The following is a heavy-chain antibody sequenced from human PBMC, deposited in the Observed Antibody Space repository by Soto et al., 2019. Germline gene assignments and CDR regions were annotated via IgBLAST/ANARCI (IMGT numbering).Heavy chain of an antibody. J-gene: IGHJ6*02. CDR2: IKHDGSEK. Sequence: EVQLVESGGGLVQPGGSLRLSCAVSGFTFSTYWMSWVRQAPGKGLEWVANIKHDGSEKYYVDSVKGRFTISRDNAKNSLYLQMISLRAEYTAEYYCARNRCSSTSCYLFNWSFFFVMEIRGQGTTVAVSS. V-gene: IGHV3-7*03. CDR1: GFTFSTYW. D-gene: IGHD2-2*01. CDR3: ARNRCSSTSCYLFNWSFFFVMEI.